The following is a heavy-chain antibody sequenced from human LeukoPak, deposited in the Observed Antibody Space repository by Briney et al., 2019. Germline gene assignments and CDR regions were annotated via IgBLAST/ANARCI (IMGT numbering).Heavy chain of an antibody. CDR1: GYTFTSYD. CDR3: ARDFPGIAVAGDDY. J-gene: IGHJ4*02. CDR2: INPNSGGT. Sequence: ASVKVSCKASGYTFTSYDINWVRQATGQGLEWMGWINPNSGGTNYAQKFQGRVTMTRDTSISTAYMELSRLRSDDTAVYYCARDFPGIAVAGDDYWGQGTLVTVSS. D-gene: IGHD6-19*01. V-gene: IGHV1-2*02.